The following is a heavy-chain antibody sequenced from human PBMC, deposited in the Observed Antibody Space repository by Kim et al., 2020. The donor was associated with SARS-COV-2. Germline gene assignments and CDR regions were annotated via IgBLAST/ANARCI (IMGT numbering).Heavy chain of an antibody. Sequence: ASVKVSCKASGYTFTSYGISWVRQAPGQGLEWMGWISADNSNTKYAQKFQGRVTMTTDTSTSTAYMELRSLKSDDTAVYYCARDSRLKNSNGGNSGYYYYGMNVWGQGTTVTVSS. J-gene: IGHJ6*02. CDR1: GYTFTSYG. CDR3: ARDSRLKNSNGGNSGYYYYGMNV. CDR2: ISADNSNT. V-gene: IGHV1-18*01. D-gene: IGHD4-4*01.